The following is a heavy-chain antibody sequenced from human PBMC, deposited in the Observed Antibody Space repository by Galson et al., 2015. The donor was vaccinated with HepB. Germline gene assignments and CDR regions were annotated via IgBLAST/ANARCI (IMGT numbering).Heavy chain of an antibody. CDR3: ARHEGGYCSGGNCYKFDP. V-gene: IGHV4-39*01. J-gene: IGHJ5*02. CDR2: IHYSGST. CDR1: GGSISSSTYY. Sequence: ETLSLTCTFSGGSISSSTYYWGWIRQPPGKGLEWIGSIHYSGSTYYNPSLKSRVTISVDTSRNQFSLNLSSVTAADTAVYYCARHEGGYCSGGNCYKFDPWGQGTLVTVSS. D-gene: IGHD2-15*01.